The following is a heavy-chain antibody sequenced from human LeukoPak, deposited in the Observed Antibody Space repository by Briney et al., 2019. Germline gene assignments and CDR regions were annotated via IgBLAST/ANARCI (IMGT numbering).Heavy chain of an antibody. CDR1: GYTFTGYY. D-gene: IGHD6-25*01. J-gene: IGHJ6*02. V-gene: IGHV1-2*02. CDR2: INPNSGGT. Sequence: ASVKVSCKASGYTFTGYYMHWVRQAPGQGLEWMGWINPNSGGTNYAQKFQGRVTMTRDTSISTAYMELSRLRADDTAVYYCARDQRLNDYSMDVWGQGTTVTVSS. CDR3: ARDQRLNDYSMDV.